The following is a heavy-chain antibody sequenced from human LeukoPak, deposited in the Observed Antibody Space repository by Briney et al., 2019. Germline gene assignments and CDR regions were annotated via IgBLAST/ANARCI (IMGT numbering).Heavy chain of an antibody. J-gene: IGHJ4*02. D-gene: IGHD1-26*01. Sequence: GSLLLSSSASGFTVSSNYMSWVRPAPGKGLEWVSVIYSGGSTYYADSVKGRFTISRDNSKNTLYLQMNSLRAEDAAVYYCARGIVAFDYWGQGTLVTVSS. CDR3: ARGIVAFDY. V-gene: IGHV3-53*01. CDR2: IYSGGST. CDR1: GFTVSSNY.